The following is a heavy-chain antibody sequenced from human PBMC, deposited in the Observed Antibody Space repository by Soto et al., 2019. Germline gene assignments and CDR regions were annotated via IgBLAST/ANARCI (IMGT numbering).Heavy chain of an antibody. CDR2: IYYSGTT. CDR1: GGSTRNYF. D-gene: IGHD3-9*01. V-gene: IGHV4-59*01. CDR3: ARYVNPYDTAVWFDP. J-gene: IGHJ5*02. Sequence: VTPSETLSLTCTVSGGSTRNYFWSWIRQPPGKGLEWIGCIYYSGTTNYNSSLKSRVTISLDTSKNQFSLRLRPVTAADTAVYYCARYVNPYDTAVWFDPWGQGTLVTVSS.